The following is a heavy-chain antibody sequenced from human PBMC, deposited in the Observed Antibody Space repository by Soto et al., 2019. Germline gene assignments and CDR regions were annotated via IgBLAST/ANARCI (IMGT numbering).Heavy chain of an antibody. D-gene: IGHD6-19*01. J-gene: IGHJ4*02. V-gene: IGHV1-3*01. Sequence: SGKGSCKASEYTFTSYAMHWVRQAPGQRLEWMGWINAGNGNTKYSQKFQGRVTITRDTSASTAYMELSSLRSEDTAVYYCARDSDSSGWYYFDYWGQGTLVTVSS. CDR2: INAGNGNT. CDR3: ARDSDSSGWYYFDY. CDR1: EYTFTSYA.